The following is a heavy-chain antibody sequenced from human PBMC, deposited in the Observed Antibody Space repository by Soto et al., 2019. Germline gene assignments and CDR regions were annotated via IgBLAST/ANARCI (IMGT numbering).Heavy chain of an antibody. D-gene: IGHD1-26*01. V-gene: IGHV5-51*01. CDR2: INPGNSDT. Sequence: GASLKISCKASGDSFTSYWIAWVRQTQGKGLGWMGIINPGNSDTRYRPSFHGQVTISDDGPSGTTCLQLSSLNASDSGTYYRARRHTGSYFDVYSWFDPWGQGTKVTVSS. CDR1: GDSFTSYW. CDR3: ARRHTGSYFDVYSWFDP. J-gene: IGHJ5*02.